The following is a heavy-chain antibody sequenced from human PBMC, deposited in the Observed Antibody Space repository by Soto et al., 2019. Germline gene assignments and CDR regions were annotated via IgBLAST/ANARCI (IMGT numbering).Heavy chain of an antibody. V-gene: IGHV1-69*01. CDR3: AGGASPHFWSGYPSGVYYYGMDV. D-gene: IGHD3-3*02. CDR2: IIPICGTA. J-gene: IGHJ6*02. Sequence: QVQLVQSGAEVKKPGSSVKVSCKASGGTFSSYAISWVRQAPGQALEWRGGIIPICGTANYAQKFQGRVTNTADDGTSPAYMELSSLRSDDTAVYYCAGGASPHFWSGYPSGVYYYGMDVWGQGTTVTVSS. CDR1: GGTFSSYA.